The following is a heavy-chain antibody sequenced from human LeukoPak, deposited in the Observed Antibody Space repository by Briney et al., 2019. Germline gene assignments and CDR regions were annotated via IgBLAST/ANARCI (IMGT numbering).Heavy chain of an antibody. CDR2: IGGSGDKT. Sequence: GGSLRLSSAASGFTFNRNAISWVRQAPGKGLEWVSTIGGSGDKTFYADSVKGRFTISRDNSKNMLHLQMGSLTGEDTALYYCVRRGDASSGWGDHDYWGQGALVTVSS. CDR1: GFTFNRNA. D-gene: IGHD6-19*01. CDR3: VRRGDASSGWGDHDY. V-gene: IGHV3-23*01. J-gene: IGHJ4*02.